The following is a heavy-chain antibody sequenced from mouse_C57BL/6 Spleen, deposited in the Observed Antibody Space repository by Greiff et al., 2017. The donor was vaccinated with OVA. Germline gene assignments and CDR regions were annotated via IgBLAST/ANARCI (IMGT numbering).Heavy chain of an antibody. CDR2: INPGSGGT. D-gene: IGHD1-1*01. V-gene: IGHV1-54*01. CDR1: GYAFTNYL. J-gene: IGHJ3*01. CDR3: ARWDYYYGSSYWFAY. Sequence: VQLQQSGAELVRPGTSVKVSCKASGYAFTNYLIEWVKQRPGQGLEWIGVINPGSGGTNYNEKFKGKATLTADKSSSTAYMQLSSLTSEDSAVYFCARWDYYYGSSYWFAYWGQGTLVTVSA.